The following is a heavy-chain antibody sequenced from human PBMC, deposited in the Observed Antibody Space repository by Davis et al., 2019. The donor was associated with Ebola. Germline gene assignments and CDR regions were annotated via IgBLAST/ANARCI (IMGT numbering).Heavy chain of an antibody. J-gene: IGHJ4*02. CDR1: GFSFSDYY. CDR3: ARGPRKMATTNFDY. CDR2: ISISSGFT. Sequence: GESLKISCAASGFSFSDYYMSWIRQAPGKGLEWVSYISISSGFTNYADSVKGRFTISRDNVKNSLYLQMNSLRAEDTAVYYCARGPRKMATTNFDYWGQGTLVTVSS. D-gene: IGHD5-24*01. V-gene: IGHV3-11*06.